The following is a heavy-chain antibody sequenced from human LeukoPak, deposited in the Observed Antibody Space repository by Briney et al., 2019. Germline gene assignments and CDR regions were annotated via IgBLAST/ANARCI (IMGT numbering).Heavy chain of an antibody. CDR2: INHSGST. J-gene: IGHJ4*02. D-gene: IGHD3-22*01. CDR3: ASDSSGQNHAVDY. CDR1: GGSISSYY. V-gene: IGHV4-34*01. Sequence: PSETLSLTCTVSGGSISSYYWSWIRQPPGKGLEWIGEINHSGSTNYNPSLKSRVTISVDTSKNQFSLKLSSVTAADTAVYYCASDSSGQNHAVDYWGQGTLVTVSS.